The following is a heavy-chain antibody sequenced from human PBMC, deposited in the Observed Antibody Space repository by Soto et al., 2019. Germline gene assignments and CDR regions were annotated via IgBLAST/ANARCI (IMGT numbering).Heavy chain of an antibody. Sequence: EVQLVESGGGLVQPGGSLRLSCAASGFTFSSYAMSWVRQAPGKGLQWVSTITGIGGTTYYADSVKGRFTISRDNSKNTLYLQMNRLRAEDTALYYCANDVTDTTNYWGQGTLVTVSS. CDR1: GFTFSSYA. V-gene: IGHV3-23*04. D-gene: IGHD2-21*02. CDR2: ITGIGGTT. J-gene: IGHJ4*02. CDR3: ANDVTDTTNY.